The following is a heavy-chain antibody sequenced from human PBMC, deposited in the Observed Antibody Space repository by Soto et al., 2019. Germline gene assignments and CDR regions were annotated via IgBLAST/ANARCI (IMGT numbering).Heavy chain of an antibody. CDR2: ISAGGRSI. CDR3: ARSTPGNPFDI. D-gene: IGHD3-10*01. V-gene: IGHV3-21*06. CDR1: GFSFTSYT. J-gene: IGHJ3*02. Sequence: GGSLRLSCAASGFSFTSYTMNWVRQTPGKGLEWVASISAGGRSIYYADSLKGRSTVSRDNAKSSLYLQMNSLRAEDTAVYYCARSTPGNPFDIWGQGTMVTVSS.